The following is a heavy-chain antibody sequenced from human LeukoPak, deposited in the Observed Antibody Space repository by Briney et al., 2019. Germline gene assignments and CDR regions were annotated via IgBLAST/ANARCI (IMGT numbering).Heavy chain of an antibody. J-gene: IGHJ6*02. D-gene: IGHD2-2*01. V-gene: IGHV3-72*01. Sequence: PGGSLRLSCAASGFTFSDHYMDWVRQAAGKGLEWVGRTRNKANSYTTEYAAYVKGRFTISRDDSKNSLYLQMNSLKTEDTAVYYCARGSVPNYYYYGVDVWGQGTTVTVSS. CDR1: GFTFSDHY. CDR2: TRNKANSYTT. CDR3: ARGSVPNYYYYGVDV.